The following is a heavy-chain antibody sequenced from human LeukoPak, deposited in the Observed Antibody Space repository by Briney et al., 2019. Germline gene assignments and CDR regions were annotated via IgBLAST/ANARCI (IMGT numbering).Heavy chain of an antibody. J-gene: IGHJ4*02. CDR1: GGSISSSGYY. CDR3: ARIAMVRGVTLDY. V-gene: IGHV4-39*07. CDR2: IYCSGST. Sequence: SETLSLTCTVSGGSISSSGYYWGWIRQPPGKGLEWIGSIYCSGSTYYNPSLKSRVTISVDTSKNQFSLKLSSVTAADTAVYYCARIAMVRGVTLDYWGQGTLVTVSS. D-gene: IGHD3-10*01.